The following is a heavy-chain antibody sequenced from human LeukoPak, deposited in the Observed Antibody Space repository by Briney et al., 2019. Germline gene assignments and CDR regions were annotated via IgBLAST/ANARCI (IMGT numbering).Heavy chain of an antibody. V-gene: IGHV1-18*01. CDR2: TSDYNGNT. J-gene: IGHJ4*02. D-gene: IGHD6-19*01. CDR1: GYTFTSYG. CDR3: ARGGDSSGWYVFDY. Sequence: ASVKVSCKASGYTFTSYGISWVRQAPGQGLEWMGWTSDYNGNTNYAQKLQGRVTMTTDTSTSTAYMDLRSLRSDDTAVYYCARGGDSSGWYVFDYWGQGTLVTVSS.